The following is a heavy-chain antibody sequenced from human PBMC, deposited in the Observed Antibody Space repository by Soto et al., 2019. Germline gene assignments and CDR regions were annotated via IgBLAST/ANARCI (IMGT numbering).Heavy chain of an antibody. J-gene: IGHJ4*02. Sequence: GASVKVACKPSRGTFRSYEISWVRQAPGQGLEWMGGIIPIFGTANYAQKFQGRVTITADESTSTAYMELSSLRSEDTAVYYCATAQTRYSYGPRGYYLDYWGQGTLVTVSS. D-gene: IGHD5-18*01. CDR1: RGTFRSYE. CDR2: IIPIFGTA. V-gene: IGHV1-69*13. CDR3: ATAQTRYSYGPRGYYLDY.